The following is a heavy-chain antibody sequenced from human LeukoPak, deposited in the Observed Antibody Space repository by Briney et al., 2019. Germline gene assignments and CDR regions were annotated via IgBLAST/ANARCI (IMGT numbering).Heavy chain of an antibody. Sequence: ASVKVSYKASGYTFTSYYMHWVRQAPGQGLEWMGIINPSGGSTSYAQKFQGRVTMTRDTSTSTVYMELSSLRSEDTAVYYCARDRAKVIVGATGFDYWGQGTLVTVSS. V-gene: IGHV1-46*01. CDR2: INPSGGST. CDR1: GYTFTSYY. J-gene: IGHJ4*02. CDR3: ARDRAKVIVGATGFDY. D-gene: IGHD1-26*01.